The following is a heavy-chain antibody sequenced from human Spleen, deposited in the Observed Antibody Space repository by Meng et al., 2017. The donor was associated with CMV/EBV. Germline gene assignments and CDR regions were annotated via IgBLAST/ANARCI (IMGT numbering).Heavy chain of an antibody. CDR2: INPNTGGT. CDR3: ARGSTVGAWWGWFDP. CDR1: GYIFNDYY. V-gene: IGHV1-2*02. D-gene: IGHD1-26*01. Sequence: SGYIFNDYYMHWVRQAPGQGLDWMGWINPNTGGTNYAQKYQGRVTMTRDTSISTLYVELSSLRPDDTAVYYCARGSTVGAWWGWFDPWGQGTLVTVS. J-gene: IGHJ5*02.